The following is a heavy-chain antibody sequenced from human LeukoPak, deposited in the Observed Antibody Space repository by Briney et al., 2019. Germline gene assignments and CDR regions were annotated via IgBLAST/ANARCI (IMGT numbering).Heavy chain of an antibody. CDR3: ARGLASGRET. D-gene: IGHD6-19*01. Sequence: PSETLSLTCTVSGGSISSSSYYWGWIRQPPGKGLEWIGSIYYSGSTYYNPSLKSRVTISVDTSKNQFSLKLSSVTAADTAVYYCARGLASGRETWGQGTLVTVSS. J-gene: IGHJ5*02. V-gene: IGHV4-39*07. CDR1: GGSISSSSYY. CDR2: IYYSGST.